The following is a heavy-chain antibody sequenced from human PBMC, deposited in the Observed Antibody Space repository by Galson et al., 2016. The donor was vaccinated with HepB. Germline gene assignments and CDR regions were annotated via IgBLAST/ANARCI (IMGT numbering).Heavy chain of an antibody. CDR2: ISTRRTT. CDR3: AKERLVRRIFDH. D-gene: IGHD1-1*01. CDR1: GFVFSNFG. J-gene: IGHJ4*02. V-gene: IGHV3-23*01. Sequence: YLRLSCAASGFVFSNFGLSWVRQAPGKGLEWVASISTRRTTNYSDSVQGRFTISRDNSNNTLYLQMNGLRAEDTAVYYCAKERLVRRIFDHWGQGTLLTVSS.